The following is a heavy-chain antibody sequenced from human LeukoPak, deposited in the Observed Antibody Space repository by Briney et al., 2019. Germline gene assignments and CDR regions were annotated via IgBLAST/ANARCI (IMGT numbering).Heavy chain of an antibody. CDR2: IKQDGSEK. CDR3: ASVAVAGRGYFGY. J-gene: IGHJ4*02. V-gene: IGHV3-7*01. Sequence: GGSLRLSCAASGFTFSSYGMHWVRQAPGKGLEWVANIKQDGSEKYYVDSVKGRFTISRDNAKNSLYLQMNSLRAEDTAVYYCASVAVAGRGYFGYWGQGTLVTVSS. D-gene: IGHD6-19*01. CDR1: GFTFSSYG.